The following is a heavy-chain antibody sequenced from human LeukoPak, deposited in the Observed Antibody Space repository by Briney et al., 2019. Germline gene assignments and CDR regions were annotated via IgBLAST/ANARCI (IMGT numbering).Heavy chain of an antibody. CDR1: GFIFNTYA. J-gene: IGHJ4*02. Sequence: GRSLRLSCAASGFIFNTYALHWVRQAPGKGLEWVALISYDGDNIYYADSVKGRFTISRDSSKNTLYLQLNSLRAEDTAVYYCAKYDFWSGYYYFDYWGQGTLVTVSS. CDR3: AKYDFWSGYYYFDY. D-gene: IGHD3-3*01. CDR2: ISYDGDNI. V-gene: IGHV3-30-3*02.